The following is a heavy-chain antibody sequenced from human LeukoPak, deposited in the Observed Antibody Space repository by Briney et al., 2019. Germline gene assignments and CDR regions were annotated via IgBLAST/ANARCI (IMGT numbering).Heavy chain of an antibody. CDR2: MSISGSTI. J-gene: IGHJ3*02. V-gene: IGHV3-48*03. CDR1: GFXFSSYE. D-gene: IGHD6-19*01. Sequence: GGSLRLSCAASGFXFSSYEINWVRQAPGKGLEWVSFMSISGSTIYYADSVKGRFTISRDNAKNSLYLQMNSLRAEDTAVYYCARTVAGLPLDAFDIWGQGTMVTVSS. CDR3: ARTVAGLPLDAFDI.